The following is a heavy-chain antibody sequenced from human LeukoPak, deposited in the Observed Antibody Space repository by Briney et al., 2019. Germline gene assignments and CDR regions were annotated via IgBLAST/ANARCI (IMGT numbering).Heavy chain of an antibody. J-gene: IGHJ4*02. CDR1: GLTFSRYG. CDR3: AKEAYYYDSSGSEFDY. Sequence: GGALRLSCVACGLTFSRYGMSWVRQAPGKGLEWVSAISGSGGSTYYADSVKGRFTISRDNSKNTLYLQMNSLRAEDTAVYYCAKEAYYYDSSGSEFDYWGQGTLVTVSS. CDR2: ISGSGGST. D-gene: IGHD3-22*01. V-gene: IGHV3-23*01.